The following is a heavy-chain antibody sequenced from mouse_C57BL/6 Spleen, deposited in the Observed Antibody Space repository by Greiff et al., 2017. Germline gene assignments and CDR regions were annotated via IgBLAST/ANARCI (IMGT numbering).Heavy chain of an antibody. D-gene: IGHD6-1*01. CDR1: GYTFTSYW. J-gene: IGHJ2*01. CDR2: IDPSDSET. CDR3: ARSGNRLYYFDY. Sequence: QVQLQQPGAELVRPGSSVKLSCKASGYTFTSYWMHWVKQRPIQGLEWIGNIDPSDSETHYNQKFKDKATLTVDKSSSTAYMQLRRLTSEDSAVSSCARSGNRLYYFDYWGQGTTLTVSS. V-gene: IGHV1-52*01.